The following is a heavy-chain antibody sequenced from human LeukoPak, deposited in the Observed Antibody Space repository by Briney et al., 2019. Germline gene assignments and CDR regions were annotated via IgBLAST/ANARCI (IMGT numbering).Heavy chain of an antibody. J-gene: IGHJ4*02. CDR1: GGSIRSYH. D-gene: IGHD5-24*01. CDR2: IYYSGST. CDR3: ARLSRDGYNSDY. Sequence: SETLSLTCTVSGGSIRSYHWSWIRQPPGKGLEWIGYIYYSGSTNYNPSLKSRVTISVDTSKNQFSLKLSSVTAADTAVYYCARLSRDGYNSDYWGQGTLVTVSS. V-gene: IGHV4-59*01.